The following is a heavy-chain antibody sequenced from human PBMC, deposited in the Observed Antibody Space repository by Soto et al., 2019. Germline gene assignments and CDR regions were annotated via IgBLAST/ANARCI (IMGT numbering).Heavy chain of an antibody. CDR1: GYTFTSYA. J-gene: IGHJ5*02. Sequence: QVQLVQSGAEVKKPGASVKVSCKASGYTFTSYAMHWVRQAPGQRLEWMGWINAGNGNTKYSQKFQGRVTITRDTSASTAYMELSSLRSEDTAVYYCARVKYSGYSNNWFDPWGQGTLVTVSS. V-gene: IGHV1-3*01. D-gene: IGHD5-12*01. CDR2: INAGNGNT. CDR3: ARVKYSGYSNNWFDP.